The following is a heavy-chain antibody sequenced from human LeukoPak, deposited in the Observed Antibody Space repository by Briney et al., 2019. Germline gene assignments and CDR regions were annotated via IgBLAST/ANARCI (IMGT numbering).Heavy chain of an antibody. V-gene: IGHV4-34*01. D-gene: IGHD1-7*01. CDR3: ARCLVTGTTFGTIRHRFNP. J-gene: IGHJ5*02. CDR1: GGSFSGYY. CDR2: MNHSGST. Sequence: KPSETLSLTCAVYGGSFSGYYWRWIRQPPGKGLEWIGEMNHSGSTNYNPSLKSRVTISVDTSKNQFSLKLSSVTAADTAVYYCARCLVTGTTFGTIRHRFNPWGQGTLVTVSS.